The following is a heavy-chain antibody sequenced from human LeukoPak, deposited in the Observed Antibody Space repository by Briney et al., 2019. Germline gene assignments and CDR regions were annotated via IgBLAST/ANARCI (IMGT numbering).Heavy chain of an antibody. CDR2: IKQDGSKK. D-gene: IGHD5-24*01. CDR1: GFTFSNHA. V-gene: IGHV3-7*04. CDR3: TRVGYIDEGIDY. Sequence: GGSLRLSCAASGFTFSNHAIHWVRQAPGKGLEWVANIKQDGSKKSYVDSVKGRFTISRDNAKNSLYLQMNSLRAEDTAIYYCTRVGYIDEGIDYWGQGTLVTVSS. J-gene: IGHJ4*02.